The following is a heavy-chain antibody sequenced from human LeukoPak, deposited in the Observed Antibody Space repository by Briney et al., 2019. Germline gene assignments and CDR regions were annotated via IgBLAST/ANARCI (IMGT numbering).Heavy chain of an antibody. CDR1: GGSISSYY. V-gene: IGHV4-59*01. D-gene: IGHD2-15*01. CDR2: YSGST. Sequence: PSETLSLTCTVSGGSISSYYWSWIRQPPGKGLEWIGYYSGSTNYNPSLKSRVTISVDTSKNQFSLKLSSVTAADTAVYYCARTTEGYCRGGSCYYYYYYMDVWGEGTTVTVSS. J-gene: IGHJ6*03. CDR3: ARTTEGYCRGGSCYYYYYYMDV.